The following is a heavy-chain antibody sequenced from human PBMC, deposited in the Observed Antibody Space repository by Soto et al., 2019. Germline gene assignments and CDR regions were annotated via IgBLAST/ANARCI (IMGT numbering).Heavy chain of an antibody. V-gene: IGHV3-23*01. CDR3: VKEASGWYSRGSFDF. CDR2: ISNTGGTT. CDR1: GFTFNDYD. J-gene: IGHJ3*01. Sequence: PGASLRLSCAASGFTFNDYDMNWVRQAPGKGLEWVSFISNTGGTTYYADSVKGRFTISRDSSKSTLYLQMNSLRAEDTAIYYFVKEASGWYSRGSFDFWGRGTMVTVSS. D-gene: IGHD6-19*01.